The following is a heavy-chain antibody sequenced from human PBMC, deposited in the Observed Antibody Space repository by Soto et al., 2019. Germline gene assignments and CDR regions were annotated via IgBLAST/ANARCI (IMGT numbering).Heavy chain of an antibody. Sequence: VQLVQSGAEVKKPGASVKVSCRASGYTFTGYYMHWVRQAPGQGLEWMGWINPNSGGTNYAQNFQGWVTMTRDTSISTAYMELSRLRSDDTAVYYCARTHCSSTRCYVGSWDYWGQGTLVTVSS. J-gene: IGHJ4*02. D-gene: IGHD2-2*01. CDR2: INPNSGGT. V-gene: IGHV1-2*04. CDR1: GYTFTGYY. CDR3: ARTHCSSTRCYVGSWDY.